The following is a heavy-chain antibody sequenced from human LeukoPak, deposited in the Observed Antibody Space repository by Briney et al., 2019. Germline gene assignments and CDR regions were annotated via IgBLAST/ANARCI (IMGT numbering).Heavy chain of an antibody. CDR3: AIGTSFDWLLPQHY. J-gene: IGHJ4*02. V-gene: IGHV3-48*04. Sequence: PGGSLRLSCEASGFTFSGYWMSWIRQAPGKGLEWVTYISSSSKTIYYADSVKGRFTISRDNAKNSLYLQMNSLRAEDTAVYYCAIGTSFDWLLPQHYWGQGTLVTVSS. CDR1: GFTFSGYW. CDR2: ISSSSKTI. D-gene: IGHD3-9*01.